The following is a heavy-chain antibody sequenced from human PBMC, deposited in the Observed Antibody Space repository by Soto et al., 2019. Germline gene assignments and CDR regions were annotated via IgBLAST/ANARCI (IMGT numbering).Heavy chain of an antibody. Sequence: SGPTLVNPTQTLTLTCTFSGFSLSASGMCVSWIRQPPGKALEWLALIDWDDDKYYSTSLKTRLTISKDTSKNQVVLTMTNMDPVDTATYYCARSNDPAYYYGMDVWGQGTTVTASS. V-gene: IGHV2-70*01. CDR2: IDWDDDK. J-gene: IGHJ6*02. D-gene: IGHD1-1*01. CDR3: ARSNDPAYYYGMDV. CDR1: GFSLSASGMC.